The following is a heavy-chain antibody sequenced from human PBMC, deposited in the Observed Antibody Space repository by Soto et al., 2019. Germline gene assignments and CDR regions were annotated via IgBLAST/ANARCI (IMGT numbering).Heavy chain of an antibody. D-gene: IGHD3-10*01. Sequence: ASVKVSCKASGGTFSSYAISWVRQAPGQGLEWMGGIIPIFGTANYAQKFQGRVTITADESTSTAYMELSSLRSEDTAVYYCASYGSGSYPDVYGMDVWXQGTTVTSP. CDR1: GGTFSSYA. V-gene: IGHV1-69*13. J-gene: IGHJ6*02. CDR3: ASYGSGSYPDVYGMDV. CDR2: IIPIFGTA.